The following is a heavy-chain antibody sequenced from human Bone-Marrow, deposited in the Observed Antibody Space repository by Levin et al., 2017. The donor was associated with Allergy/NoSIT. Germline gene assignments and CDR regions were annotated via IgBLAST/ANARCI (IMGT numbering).Heavy chain of an antibody. Sequence: HPGGSLRLSCAASGFTLSSFGIHWVRQAPGKGLEWVAVMWYDVSNQYYADSVKGRFTISRDNSKNTLYLQMNSLRAEDTAVYYCARALQQPVGASYYYAMDVWGQGTAVTVSS. V-gene: IGHV3-33*01. CDR3: ARALQQPVGASYYYAMDV. CDR2: MWYDVSNQ. D-gene: IGHD6-13*01. CDR1: GFTLSSFG. J-gene: IGHJ6*02.